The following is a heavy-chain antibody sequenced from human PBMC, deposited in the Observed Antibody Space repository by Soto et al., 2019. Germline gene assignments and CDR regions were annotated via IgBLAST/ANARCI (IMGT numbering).Heavy chain of an antibody. D-gene: IGHD6-6*01. Sequence: QVQLVQSGAEVKKPGASVKVSCKASGYTFTSYGISWVRQAPGQGLEWMGWISAYNGNTNYAQKLQGRVTMTTDTSTSTAYTELRSLRSDDTAVYYCARDICTGPCGGSSYLPFDYWGQGTLVTVSS. J-gene: IGHJ4*02. CDR3: ARDICTGPCGGSSYLPFDY. CDR1: GYTFTSYG. CDR2: ISAYNGNT. V-gene: IGHV1-18*04.